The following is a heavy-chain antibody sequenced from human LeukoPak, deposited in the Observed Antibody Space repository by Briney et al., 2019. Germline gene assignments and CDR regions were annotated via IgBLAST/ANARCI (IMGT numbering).Heavy chain of an antibody. CDR2: ISSSGSAI. Sequence: GGSLRLSCAASGFTFSSYEMHWVRQAPGKGLEGISYISSSGSAIYYADSVEGRFTISRDNGKNSLYLQMNSLRAEDTAVYYCARVHYNTAMVDIDYWGQGTLVTVSS. V-gene: IGHV3-48*03. CDR3: ARVHYNTAMVDIDY. CDR1: GFTFSSYE. D-gene: IGHD5-18*01. J-gene: IGHJ4*02.